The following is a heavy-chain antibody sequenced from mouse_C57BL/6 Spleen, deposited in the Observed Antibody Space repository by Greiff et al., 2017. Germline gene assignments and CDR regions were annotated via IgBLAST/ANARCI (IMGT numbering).Heavy chain of an antibody. CDR3: ARSAYYSNYDAMDY. Sequence: VKLVESGAELARPGASVKMSCKASGYTFTSYTMHWVKQRPGQGLEWIGYINPSSGYTKYNQKFKDKATLTADKSSSTAYMQLSSLTSEDSAVYYCARSAYYSNYDAMDYWGQGTSVTVSS. V-gene: IGHV1-4*01. CDR2: INPSSGYT. D-gene: IGHD2-5*01. J-gene: IGHJ4*01. CDR1: GYTFTSYT.